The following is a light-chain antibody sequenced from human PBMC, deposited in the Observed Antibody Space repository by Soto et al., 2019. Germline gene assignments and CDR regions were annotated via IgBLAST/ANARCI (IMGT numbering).Light chain of an antibody. J-gene: IGLJ3*02. CDR1: SSDVGYYNY. CDR2: EVS. Sequence: QSVLTQHASVSGSPGQSITISCTGTSSDVGYYNYVSWYQHHPGKVPKLMIYEVSNRPSGVSNRFSGSKSGNTASLTISGLQAEDEADYYCSSYTTSSTQVFGVGTKVTVL. CDR3: SSYTTSSTQV. V-gene: IGLV2-14*01.